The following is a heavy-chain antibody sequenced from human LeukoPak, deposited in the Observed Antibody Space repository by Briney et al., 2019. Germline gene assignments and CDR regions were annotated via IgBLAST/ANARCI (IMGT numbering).Heavy chain of an antibody. Sequence: GGSLRLSCAASGFTFSRFPMHWVRQAPGKGLEWVAAISNDGSTTYDADSVKGRFTISRDKSKNTLYVQMKSLRPEDTALYYCATGFTWSLEYWGQGTMVAVSS. CDR1: GFTFSRFP. V-gene: IGHV3-30*04. J-gene: IGHJ4*02. D-gene: IGHD2-8*02. CDR2: ISNDGSTT. CDR3: ATGFTWSLEY.